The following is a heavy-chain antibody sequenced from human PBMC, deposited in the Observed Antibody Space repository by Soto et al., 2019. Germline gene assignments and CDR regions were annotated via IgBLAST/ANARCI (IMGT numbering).Heavy chain of an antibody. J-gene: IGHJ6*02. Sequence: EVQLVESGGGLVKPGGSLRLSCAASGFTFSSYSMNWVRQAPGKGLEWVSSISSSSSYIYYADSVKGRFTISRDNAKNSLYLQMNSLRAEDTAVYYCARDPREIAAAGYGMDVWGHGTTVTVSS. V-gene: IGHV3-21*01. CDR1: GFTFSSYS. CDR2: ISSSSSYI. D-gene: IGHD6-13*01. CDR3: ARDPREIAAAGYGMDV.